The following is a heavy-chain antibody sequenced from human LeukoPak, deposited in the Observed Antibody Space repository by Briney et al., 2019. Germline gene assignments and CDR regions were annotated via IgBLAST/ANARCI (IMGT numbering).Heavy chain of an antibody. CDR3: ARALPYSSGWYYYYYYMDV. D-gene: IGHD6-19*01. Sequence: PSGTLSLTCAVSGGSISSQNWWTWVRQPPGKGPEWIGEIYHSGSTNYNPSLKSRVTISVDKSKNQFSLKLSSVTAADTAVYYCARALPYSSGWYYYYYYMDVWGKGTTVTVSS. CDR2: IYHSGST. J-gene: IGHJ6*03. V-gene: IGHV4-4*02. CDR1: GGSISSQNW.